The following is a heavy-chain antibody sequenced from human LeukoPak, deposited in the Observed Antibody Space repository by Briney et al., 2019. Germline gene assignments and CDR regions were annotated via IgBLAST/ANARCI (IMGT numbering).Heavy chain of an antibody. D-gene: IGHD2-15*01. Sequence: GASVTLSFTASGGTFIIYAISWVRHAPGQGLEWMGGIIPIFSTANCAQKFQGRVTITADESTSTADTELRSLRFDDTAVYYCARDLAYCSGGSCYGHWGEGTLVTVPS. CDR1: GGTFIIYA. CDR3: ARDLAYCSGGSCYGH. J-gene: IGHJ4*02. CDR2: IIPIFSTA. V-gene: IGHV1-69*13.